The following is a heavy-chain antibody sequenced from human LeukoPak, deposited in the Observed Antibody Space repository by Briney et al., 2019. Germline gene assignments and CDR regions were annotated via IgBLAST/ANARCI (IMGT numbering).Heavy chain of an antibody. CDR2: IYYSGST. Sequence: SETLSLTCTVSGGSISSGGYYWSWIRQHPGTGLEWIGYIYYSGSTYYNPSLKSRVTISVDTSKNQFSLKLSSVTAADTAVYYCAREAVAGGSGSNYYYYGVDVWGQGTTVTVSS. CDR1: GGSISSGGYY. D-gene: IGHD3-10*01. V-gene: IGHV4-31*03. J-gene: IGHJ6*02. CDR3: AREAVAGGSGSNYYYYGVDV.